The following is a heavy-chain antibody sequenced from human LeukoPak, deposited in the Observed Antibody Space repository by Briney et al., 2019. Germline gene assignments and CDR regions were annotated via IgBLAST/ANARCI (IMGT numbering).Heavy chain of an antibody. CDR3: ARGYPNYYGP. V-gene: IGHV1-2*02. Sequence: ASVKVSCKASGNTFTDYYLHWVRQAPGQGLEWMGWINTNSGGTRYAQKFQGRVTMTRDTSISTAFLELSRLTSDDTAVYYCARGYPNYYGPWGQGTTDTVSS. CDR1: GNTFTDYY. D-gene: IGHD3-10*01. CDR2: INTNSGGT. J-gene: IGHJ3*01.